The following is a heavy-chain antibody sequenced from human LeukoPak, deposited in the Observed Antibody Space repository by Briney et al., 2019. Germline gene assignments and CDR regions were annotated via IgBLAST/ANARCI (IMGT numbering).Heavy chain of an antibody. J-gene: IGHJ4*02. V-gene: IGHV4-34*01. CDR2: INHSGST. D-gene: IGHD1-26*01. Sequence: SETLSLTCAVYGGSFSGYYWSWIGQPPGKGLEWIGEINHSGSTNYNPSLKSRVTISVDTSKNQFSLKLSSVTAADTAVYYSALIGKIVGATPFDYWGQGTLVTVSS. CDR3: ALIGKIVGATPFDY. CDR1: GGSFSGYY.